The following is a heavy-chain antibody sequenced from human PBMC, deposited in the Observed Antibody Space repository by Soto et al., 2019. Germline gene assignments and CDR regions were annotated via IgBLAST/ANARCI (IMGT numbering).Heavy chain of an antibody. CDR2: IGGEGS. Sequence: EIQLLESGGGLVQPGGSLRLSCAASGFTFSSSSMTWVRQAPGKGLEWVSTIGGEGSFYADSVRCRFAISRDNAKNTLCLQTNSLRVEDTAIYFCTWGRTAAVWGKGTTVTVAS. CDR1: GFTFSSSS. V-gene: IGHV3-23*01. J-gene: IGHJ6*04. D-gene: IGHD3-16*01. CDR3: TWGRTAAV.